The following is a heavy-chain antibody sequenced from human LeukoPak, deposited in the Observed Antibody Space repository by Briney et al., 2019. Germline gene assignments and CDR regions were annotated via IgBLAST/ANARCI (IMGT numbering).Heavy chain of an antibody. CDR1: GYSFTSYW. CDR2: IYPGESDT. D-gene: IGHD6-13*01. Sequence: GESLKISCKGSGYSFTSYWIGWVRQMPGKGLEWMGIIYPGESDTRYSPSFQGQVTISADQSISTAYLQWSSLKASDTAMYYCARHVRTLAATNYYYMDVWGKGTTVTVSS. V-gene: IGHV5-51*01. J-gene: IGHJ6*03. CDR3: ARHVRTLAATNYYYMDV.